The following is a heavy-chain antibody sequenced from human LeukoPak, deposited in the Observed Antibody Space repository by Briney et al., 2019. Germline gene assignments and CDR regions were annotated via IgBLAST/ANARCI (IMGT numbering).Heavy chain of an antibody. V-gene: IGHV1-2*02. CDR2: INPNSGGT. Sequence: ASVKVSCKASGYTFTGYYMHWVRQAPGQGLEWMGWINPNSGGTNYQGRVTMTRDTPISTAYMELSRLRSDDTAVYYCARVERVHPTYYDFWSGSDWFDPWGQGTLVTVSS. J-gene: IGHJ5*02. CDR1: GYTFTGYY. CDR3: ARVERVHPTYYDFWSGSDWFDP. D-gene: IGHD3-3*01.